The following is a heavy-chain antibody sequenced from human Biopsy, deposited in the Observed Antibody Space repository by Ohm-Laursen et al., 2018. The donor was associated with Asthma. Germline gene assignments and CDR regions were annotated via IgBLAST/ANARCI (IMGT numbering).Heavy chain of an antibody. D-gene: IGHD6-19*01. CDR3: VRQSGYRSGWPKLLFVYYGMDV. J-gene: IGHJ6*02. CDR2: IHHSGTS. CDR1: GGSITSGGCC. Sequence: TLSLTCTVSGGSITSGGCCWNWIRQHPGKGLEWIGYIHHSGTSYFNPSLKSRVSFSRDTSKNQFSLRLSSVTAADTAQYYCVRQSGYRSGWPKLLFVYYGMDVWGPGTTVTVSS. V-gene: IGHV4-31*02.